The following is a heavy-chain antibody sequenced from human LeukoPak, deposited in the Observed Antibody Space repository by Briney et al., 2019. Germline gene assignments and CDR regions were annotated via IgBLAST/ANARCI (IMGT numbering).Heavy chain of an antibody. D-gene: IGHD3-3*01. CDR3: ARVPSPRVRSLEWLLSY. V-gene: IGHV1-46*01. CDR1: GYTFTSYY. J-gene: IGHJ4*02. Sequence: ASVKVSCKASGYTFTSYYMHWVRQAPGQGLEWMGIINPSGGSTSYAQKFQGRVTMTRDTSTSTVYMELSSLRSEDTAVYYCARVPSPRVRSLEWLLSYWGQGTLVTVSS. CDR2: INPSGGST.